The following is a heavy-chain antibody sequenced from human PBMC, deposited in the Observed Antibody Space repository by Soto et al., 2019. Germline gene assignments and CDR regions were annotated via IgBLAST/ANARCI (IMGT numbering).Heavy chain of an antibody. Sequence: PSETLSLTCTVSGGSISSGGYYWSWIRQHPGKGLEWIGYIYYSGSTNYNPSLKSRVTISVDTSKNQFSLKLSSVTAADTAVYYCARALSRAADFDYWGQGTLVTVSS. D-gene: IGHD2-15*01. V-gene: IGHV4-61*08. CDR1: GGSISSGGYY. CDR2: IYYSGST. CDR3: ARALSRAADFDY. J-gene: IGHJ4*02.